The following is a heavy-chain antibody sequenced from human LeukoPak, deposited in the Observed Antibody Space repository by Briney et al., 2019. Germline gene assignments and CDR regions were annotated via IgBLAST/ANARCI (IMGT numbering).Heavy chain of an antibody. CDR1: GYTLTELS. Sequence: ASVKVSCKVSGYTLTELSMHWVRQAPGKGLEWMGGFDPEDGETIYAQKFQGRVTMTEDTSTDTAYMELGSLRSEDTAVYYCATASPYDYVWGSYRPKNXYXXXXXVWGXGTTXTVSS. CDR2: FDPEDGET. D-gene: IGHD3-16*02. J-gene: IGHJ6*02. CDR3: ATASPYDYVWGSYRPKNXYXXXXXV. V-gene: IGHV1-24*01.